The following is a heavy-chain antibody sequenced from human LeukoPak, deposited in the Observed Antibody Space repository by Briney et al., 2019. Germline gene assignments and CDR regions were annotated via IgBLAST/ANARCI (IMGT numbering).Heavy chain of an antibody. CDR2: INPNSGGT. CDR1: GYTFTGYY. V-gene: IGHV1-2*06. D-gene: IGHD6-19*01. Sequence: ASVTVSCKASGYTFTGYYMHWVRQAPGQGLEWMGRINPNSGGTNYAQKFQGRVTMARDTSISTAYMELSRLRSGDTAVYYCARVSGWYYFDYWGQGTLVTVSS. CDR3: ARVSGWYYFDY. J-gene: IGHJ4*02.